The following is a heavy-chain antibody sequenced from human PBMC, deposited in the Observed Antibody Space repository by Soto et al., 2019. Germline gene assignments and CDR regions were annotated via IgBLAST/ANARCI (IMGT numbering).Heavy chain of an antibody. CDR1: DFILSDAW. CDR3: ASYRDSSGLRRYDY. Sequence: EVQLEESGGGLIKPGESLTLSCAASDFILSDAWMKWVRQAPGKGLEWVGRIKSKAHGGTTDYAAPLKGRFTILRDDSKNTLYLQINSLHTEDPAMYYCASYRDSSGLRRYDYWGQGALVTGSS. V-gene: IGHV3-15*07. CDR2: IKSKAHGGTT. J-gene: IGHJ4*02. D-gene: IGHD3-22*01.